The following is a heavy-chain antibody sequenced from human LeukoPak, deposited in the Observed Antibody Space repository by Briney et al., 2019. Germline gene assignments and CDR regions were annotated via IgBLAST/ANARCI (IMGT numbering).Heavy chain of an antibody. CDR3: AREELVFTYGMDV. CDR2: INHSGST. D-gene: IGHD6-13*01. CDR1: GGSFSGYY. J-gene: IGHJ6*02. V-gene: IGHV4-34*01. Sequence: SETLSLTCAVYGGSFSGYYWSWIRQPPGKGLEWIGEINHSGSTNYNPSLKSRVTISVDTSKNQFSLKLSSVTAADTAVYYCAREELVFTYGMDVWGQGTTVTVSS.